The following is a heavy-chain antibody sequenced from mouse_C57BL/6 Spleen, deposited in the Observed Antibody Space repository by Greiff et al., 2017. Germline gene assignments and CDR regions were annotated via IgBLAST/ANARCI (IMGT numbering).Heavy chain of an antibody. CDR1: GFTFSDAW. V-gene: IGHV6-6*01. CDR2: IRNKANNHAT. CDR3: TTLYDGYYPAWFAY. J-gene: IGHJ3*01. D-gene: IGHD2-3*01. Sequence: EVKVEESGGGLVQPGGSMKLSCAASGFTFSDAWMDWVRQSPEKGLEWVAEIRNKANNHATYYAESVKGRFTISRDDSKSSVYLQMNSLRAEDTGIYYCTTLYDGYYPAWFAYWGQGTLVTVSA.